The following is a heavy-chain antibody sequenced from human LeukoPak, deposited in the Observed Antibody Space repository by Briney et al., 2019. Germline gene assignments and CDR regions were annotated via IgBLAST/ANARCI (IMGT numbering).Heavy chain of an antibody. CDR3: AKSGSSGWPASYFQH. CDR2: ISGSGGST. CDR1: GFTFSSYA. Sequence: GGSLRLSCAASGFTFSSYAMSWVRQAPGKGLEWVSAISGSGGSTYYADSVKGRFTISRDNSKNTLYLQTNSLRAEDTAVYYYAKSGSSGWPASYFQHWGQGTLVTVSS. J-gene: IGHJ1*01. V-gene: IGHV3-23*01. D-gene: IGHD6-19*01.